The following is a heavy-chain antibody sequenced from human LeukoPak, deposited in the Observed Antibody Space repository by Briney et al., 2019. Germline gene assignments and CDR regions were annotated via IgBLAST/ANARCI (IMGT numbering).Heavy chain of an antibody. D-gene: IGHD6-19*01. CDR2: IRSDGSNK. V-gene: IGHV3-30*02. Sequence: GGSLRLSCAGSGFSFSSYGMHWVRQAPGKGLEWMAFIRSDGSNKYYADSVKGRLTISRDNSKNTLHLQMNSLRAEDTAVYYCARILDSAWGELGYWGQGTLVTVSS. CDR3: ARILDSAWGELGY. CDR1: GFSFSSYG. J-gene: IGHJ4*02.